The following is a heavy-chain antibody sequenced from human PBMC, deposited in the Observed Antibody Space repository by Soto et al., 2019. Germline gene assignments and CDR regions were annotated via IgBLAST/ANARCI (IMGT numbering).Heavy chain of an antibody. J-gene: IGHJ6*02. Sequence: SETLSLTCTVSGASISRYYWSWIRQSPGKGLEWIGYLYNTGSTNYNPSLKSRVTISVDTSKNQFSLKLSSVTAADTAVYYCAREIAARNLWGYYYYYGMDVWGQGTTVTVSS. CDR2: LYNTGST. D-gene: IGHD6-6*01. CDR1: GASISRYY. CDR3: AREIAARNLWGYYYYYGMDV. V-gene: IGHV4-59*01.